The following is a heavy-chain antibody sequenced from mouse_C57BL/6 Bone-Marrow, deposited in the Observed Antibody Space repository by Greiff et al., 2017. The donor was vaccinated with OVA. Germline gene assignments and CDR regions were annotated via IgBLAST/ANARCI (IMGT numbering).Heavy chain of an antibody. CDR1: GFTFSDFY. Sequence: EVKVEESGGGLVQSGRSLRLSCATSGFTFSDFYMEWVRQAPGKGLEWIAASRNKANDYTTEYSASVKGRFIVSRDTSQSILYLQMNALRAEDTAIYYCARDASFAYWGQGTLVTVSA. CDR3: ARDASFAY. V-gene: IGHV7-1*01. CDR2: SRNKANDYTT. J-gene: IGHJ3*01.